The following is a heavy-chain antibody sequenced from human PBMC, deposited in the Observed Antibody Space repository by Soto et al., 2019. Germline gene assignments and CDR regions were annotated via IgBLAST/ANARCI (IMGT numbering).Heavy chain of an antibody. J-gene: IGHJ4*02. D-gene: IGHD4-4*01. Sequence: QSGGSLRLSXAASGFPFSSYVMSWVRQAPGKGLEWVSGISGGGSNTFYADYVKGRFTISRDNSKNTLLLQMNSLGAEDTAVYYCAKDSNKYSSSLRGRYFDYWGQGIGVTVSS. CDR3: AKDSNKYSSSLRGRYFDY. V-gene: IGHV3-23*01. CDR1: GFPFSSYV. CDR2: ISGGGSNT.